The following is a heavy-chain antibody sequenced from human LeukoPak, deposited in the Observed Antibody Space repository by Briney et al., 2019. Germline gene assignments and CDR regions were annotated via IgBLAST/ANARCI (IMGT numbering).Heavy chain of an antibody. CDR3: ATNIATPNIDTWFGP. Sequence: ASVKVSCKASGYTFTSYGISWVRQAPGQGLEWMGRINPQNGGTTSAQKLQGRVTMTRDTSISTAYMELSRLKSADTAVYYCATNIATPNIDTWFGPWGQGTLVTVSS. D-gene: IGHD6-13*01. V-gene: IGHV1-2*06. J-gene: IGHJ5*02. CDR1: GYTFTSYG. CDR2: INPQNGGT.